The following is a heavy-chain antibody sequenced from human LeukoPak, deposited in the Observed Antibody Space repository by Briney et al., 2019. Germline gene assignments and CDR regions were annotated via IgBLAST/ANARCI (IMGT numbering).Heavy chain of an antibody. D-gene: IGHD4-17*01. CDR3: ARSTTGPSSSNWFDP. Sequence: EASVKVSCKASGGTFSSYAISWVRQAPGQGLEWMGGIIPIFGTANYAQKFQGRATITADESTSTAYMELSSLRSEDTAVYYCARSTTGPSSSNWFDPWGQGTLVTVSS. J-gene: IGHJ5*02. CDR1: GGTFSSYA. CDR2: IIPIFGTA. V-gene: IGHV1-69*13.